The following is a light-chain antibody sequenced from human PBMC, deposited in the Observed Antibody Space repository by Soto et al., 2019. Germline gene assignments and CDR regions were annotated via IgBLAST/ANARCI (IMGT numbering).Light chain of an antibody. V-gene: IGKV1-5*03. CDR1: QSISSW. CDR2: KAS. CDR3: QQYETFSGT. J-gene: IGKJ1*01. Sequence: DIQMTQSPSILSASVGDRVTITCRASQSISSWLAFYHQKPGKAPNLLIYKASHLENGVPSRFSGSGSGTKFTLTIASLQPDDFATYYCQQYETFSGTFGPGTKVDI.